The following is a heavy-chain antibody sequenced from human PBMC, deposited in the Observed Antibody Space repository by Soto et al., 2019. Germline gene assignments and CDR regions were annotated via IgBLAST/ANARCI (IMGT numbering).Heavy chain of an antibody. CDR1: GFTFSSYG. CDR3: ARDSSLVVTAIGWFDP. J-gene: IGHJ5*02. V-gene: IGHV3-33*01. CDR2: IWYDGSNK. Sequence: GGSLRLSCAASGFTFSSYGMHWVRQAPGKGLEWVAVIWYDGSNKYYADSVKGRFTISRDNSKNTLYLQMNSLRAEDTAVYYCARDSSLVVTAIGWFDPWGQGTLVTVSS. D-gene: IGHD2-21*02.